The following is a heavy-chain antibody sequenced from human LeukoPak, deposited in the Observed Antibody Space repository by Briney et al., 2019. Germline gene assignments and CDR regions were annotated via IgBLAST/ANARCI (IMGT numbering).Heavy chain of an antibody. CDR3: ARDNIVVVPAAIEVDAFDI. D-gene: IGHD2-2*01. Sequence: SETLSLTCTVSGGSISSGGYYWSWIRQPPGKGLEWIGYIYHSGSTYYNPSLKSRVTISVDRSKNQFSLKLSSVTAADTAVYYCARDNIVVVPAAIEVDAFDIWGQGTMVTVSS. J-gene: IGHJ3*02. CDR1: GGSISSGGYY. CDR2: IYHSGST. V-gene: IGHV4-30-2*01.